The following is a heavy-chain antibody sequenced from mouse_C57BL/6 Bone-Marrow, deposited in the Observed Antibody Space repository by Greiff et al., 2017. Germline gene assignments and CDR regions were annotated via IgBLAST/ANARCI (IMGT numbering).Heavy chain of an antibody. V-gene: IGHV1-69*01. CDR2: IDPSDSYA. CDR1: GYTFTSYW. J-gene: IGHJ2*01. Sequence: QVQLKQPGAELVMPGASVKLSCKASGYTFTSYWMHWVKQRPGQGLEWIGEIDPSDSYANYKQKFMGKATLTVDKCSSTAYMQLSSLTSEDSAVYYCAREGNGSYYFNYWGQDNTLT. CDR3: AREGNGSYYFNY. D-gene: IGHD1-3*01.